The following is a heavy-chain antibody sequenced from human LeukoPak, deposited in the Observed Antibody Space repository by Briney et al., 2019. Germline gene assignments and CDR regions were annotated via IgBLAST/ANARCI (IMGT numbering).Heavy chain of an antibody. Sequence: SETLSLTCAVYGGSFSGYYWSWIRQPPGKGLEWIGEINHSGSTNYNPSLKSRVTISVDTSKNQFSLKLSSVTAADTAVYYCARQGGGATMVRGVTSKNWFDPWGQGTLVTVSS. J-gene: IGHJ5*02. CDR2: INHSGST. D-gene: IGHD3-10*01. CDR3: ARQGGGATMVRGVTSKNWFDP. V-gene: IGHV4-34*01. CDR1: GGSFSGYY.